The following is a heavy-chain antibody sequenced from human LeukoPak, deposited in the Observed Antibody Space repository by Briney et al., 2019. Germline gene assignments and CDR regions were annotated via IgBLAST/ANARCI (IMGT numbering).Heavy chain of an antibody. V-gene: IGHV3-30*04. D-gene: IGHD6-13*01. CDR2: ISFDGTNK. CDR3: ARDLISWYYFDY. J-gene: IGHJ4*02. CDR1: GFTFSSYA. Sequence: GRSLRLSCAASGFTFSSYAMHWVRQAPGKGLDWVAVISFDGTNKHYADSVKGRFTISRDNSKNTLYLQMNSPRPEDTAVYFCARDLISWYYFDYWGQGTLVTVSS.